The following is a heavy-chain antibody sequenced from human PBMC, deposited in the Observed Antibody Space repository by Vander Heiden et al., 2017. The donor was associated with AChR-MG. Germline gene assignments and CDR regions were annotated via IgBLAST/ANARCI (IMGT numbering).Heavy chain of an antibody. Sequence: EVQLVESGGGLVQPGGSLRLSCAASGFTFSSYSMNGVRQAPGKGLGWVSYIGSGSSTLSYADPVKGRFTISRDNAKNSLYLQMNSLGDEDTAVYYCARDDYYECCGYYWAFDIWGQGGMGTVS. V-gene: IGHV3-48*02. CDR2: IGSGSSTL. CDR3: ARDDYYECCGYYWAFDI. J-gene: IGHJ3*02. D-gene: IGHD3-22*01. CDR1: GFTFSSYS.